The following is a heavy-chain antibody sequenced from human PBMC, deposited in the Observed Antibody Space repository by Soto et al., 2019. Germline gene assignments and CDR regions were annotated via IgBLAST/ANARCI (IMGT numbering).Heavy chain of an antibody. D-gene: IGHD3-10*01. V-gene: IGHV4-39*01. CDR2: IYYSGST. CDR1: GGSISSSSYY. J-gene: IGHJ4*02. CDR3: ARFGELFLPSFS. Sequence: SETLSLTCTVSGGSISSSSYYWGWIRQPPGKGLEWIGSIYYSGSTYYNPSLKSRVTISVDTSKNQFSLKLSSVTAAETAVYYCARFGELFLPSFSWGQGTLVTVSS.